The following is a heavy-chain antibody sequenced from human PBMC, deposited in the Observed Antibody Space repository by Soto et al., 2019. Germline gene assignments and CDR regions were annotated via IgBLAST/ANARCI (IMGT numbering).Heavy chain of an antibody. Sequence: GASVKVSCKASGYTFTGYYMHWVRQAPGQRLEWMGWINPNSGGTNYAQKFQGRVTMTRDTSISTAYMELSRLRSDDTAVYYCARDHGGRLNCFDPWVQGTLVTVAS. CDR1: GYTFTGYY. J-gene: IGHJ5*02. CDR3: ARDHGGRLNCFDP. V-gene: IGHV1-2*02. CDR2: INPNSGGT. D-gene: IGHD3-16*01.